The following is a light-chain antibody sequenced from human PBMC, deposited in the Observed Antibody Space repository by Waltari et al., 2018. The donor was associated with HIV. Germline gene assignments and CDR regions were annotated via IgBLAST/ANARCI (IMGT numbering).Light chain of an antibody. CDR3: QESYSNVLYN. J-gene: IGKJ2*01. V-gene: IGKV1-39*01. CDR1: ENIVTY. Sequence: DIDLTQFPSSLSASVRDKVTITCQASENIVTYLNWYQQKPGKAPKILIYGASHRQHGVARTFSGGGSWTEFTLTIAGLRPEDFVTYFCQESYSNVLYNFGQGTKIE. CDR2: GAS.